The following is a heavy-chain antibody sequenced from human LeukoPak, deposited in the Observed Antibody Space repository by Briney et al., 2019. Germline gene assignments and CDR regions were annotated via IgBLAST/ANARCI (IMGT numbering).Heavy chain of an antibody. CDR2: IGSDNKP. J-gene: IGHJ4*02. Sequence: GGSLRLSCEASGFTFSAYAMTWVRQAPGQGLEWVSSIGSDNKPHYSESVKGRFAISRDNSKSMLFLQLNSLRAEDTAVYYCARSRETLRTPAYDYWGQGTLVTVSS. D-gene: IGHD1-14*01. CDR3: ARSRETLRTPAYDY. V-gene: IGHV3-23*05. CDR1: GFTFSAYA.